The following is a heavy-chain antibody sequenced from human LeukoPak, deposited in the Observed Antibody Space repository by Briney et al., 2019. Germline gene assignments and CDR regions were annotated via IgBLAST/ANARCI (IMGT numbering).Heavy chain of an antibody. V-gene: IGHV1-2*02. CDR3: ARDIVTTITGEY. J-gene: IGHJ4*02. CDR1: GYIFTGYY. D-gene: IGHD5-12*01. Sequence: GASVKVSCKTSGYIFTGYYIHWGRQAPGQGLEWMGWINPNTGGTNYGQNFQGRVTITRDTSISTAYMELSRLTSDDTAVYYCARDIVTTITGEYWGQGTLVTVSP. CDR2: INPNTGGT.